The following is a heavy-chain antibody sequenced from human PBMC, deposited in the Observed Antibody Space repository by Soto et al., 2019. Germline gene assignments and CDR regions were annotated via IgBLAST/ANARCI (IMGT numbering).Heavy chain of an antibody. J-gene: IGHJ6*02. Sequence: WTWIRQPPGKGLEWIGYIDYSGSINYNPSLRSRVTISVDTSKNQFSLKLSSVTAADTALYYCASRSSGYYYGMDVWGQGTTVTVSS. V-gene: IGHV4-59*08. CDR3: ASRSSGYYYGMDV. D-gene: IGHD3-22*01. CDR2: IDYSGSI.